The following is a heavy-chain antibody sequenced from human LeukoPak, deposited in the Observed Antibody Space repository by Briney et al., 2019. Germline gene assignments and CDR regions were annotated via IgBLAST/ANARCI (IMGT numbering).Heavy chain of an antibody. Sequence: GGSLRLSCAASGFTFSSYRMLWVRHAPGKRPVWVSWINSDGRTTTYADSVKGRFTISRDNAKNTLYLQMNGLRAEDTAVYYCARPRGCSYGYFDYWGQGTLVTVSS. J-gene: IGHJ4*02. D-gene: IGHD5-18*01. CDR2: INSDGRTT. CDR1: GFTFSSYR. V-gene: IGHV3-74*01. CDR3: ARPRGCSYGYFDY.